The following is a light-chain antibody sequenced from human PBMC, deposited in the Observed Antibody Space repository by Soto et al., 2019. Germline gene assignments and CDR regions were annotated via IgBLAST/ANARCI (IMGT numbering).Light chain of an antibody. V-gene: IGKV3-20*01. CDR2: GSS. CDR3: QQYGSSPMYT. CDR1: QSVSSSY. J-gene: IGKJ2*01. Sequence: EIVLTQSPGTLSFSPGERATLSCRASQSVSSSYLAWYQQKPGQAPRLLINGSSRRATGIPDRFSGSGSGTVFTLTISRLEPEDFAVYYCQQYGSSPMYTFGQGTKLEIK.